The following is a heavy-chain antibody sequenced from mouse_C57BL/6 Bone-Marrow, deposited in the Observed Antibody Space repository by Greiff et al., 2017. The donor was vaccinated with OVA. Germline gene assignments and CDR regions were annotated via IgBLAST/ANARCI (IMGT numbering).Heavy chain of an antibody. CDR2: IYPSDSET. CDR1: GYTFTSYW. V-gene: IGHV1-61*01. J-gene: IGHJ1*03. CDR3: ARGTMVTTRYFDV. Sequence: QVQLQQPGAELVRPGSSVQLSCKASGYTFTSYWMDWVTQRPGQGLEWIGNIYPSDSETHYNQKFKDKATLTVDKSSSTAYMQLSSLTSEDSAVYYCARGTMVTTRYFDVWGTGTTVTVSS. D-gene: IGHD2-2*01.